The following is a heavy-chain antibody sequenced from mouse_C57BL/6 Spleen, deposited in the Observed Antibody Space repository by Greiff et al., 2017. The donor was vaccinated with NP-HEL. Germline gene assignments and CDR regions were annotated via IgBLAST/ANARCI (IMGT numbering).Heavy chain of an antibody. V-gene: IGHV1-4*01. D-gene: IGHD1-1*01. CDR3: ARVITTASYYVDY. J-gene: IGHJ2*01. CDR1: GYTFTSYT. CDR2: INPSSGYT. Sequence: VQLQQSGAELARPGASVKMSCKASGYTFTSYTMHWVKQRPGQGLEWIGYINPSSGYTKYNQKFKDKATLTADKSSSTAYMQLSSLTSEDSAVYYCARVITTASYYVDYWGQGTTLTVSS.